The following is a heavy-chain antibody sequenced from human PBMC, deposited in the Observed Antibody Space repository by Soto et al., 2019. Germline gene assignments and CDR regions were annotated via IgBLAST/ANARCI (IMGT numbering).Heavy chain of an antibody. Sequence: GGSLRLSCSASGFTFSSYAMHWVRQAPGKGLEYVSAISSNGGSAYYADSVKGRFTISRDNSKNTLYLQMSSLRAEDTALDYCVKGHSSGYYYDYWGQGTLVTVSS. D-gene: IGHD3-22*01. J-gene: IGHJ4*02. CDR1: GFTFSSYA. CDR2: ISSNGGSA. CDR3: VKGHSSGYYYDY. V-gene: IGHV3-64D*09.